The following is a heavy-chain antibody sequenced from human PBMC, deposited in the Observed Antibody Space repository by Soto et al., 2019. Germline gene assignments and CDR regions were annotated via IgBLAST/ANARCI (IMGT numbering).Heavy chain of an antibody. D-gene: IGHD6-13*01. J-gene: IGHJ4*02. Sequence: VQLVESGGGLVQPGGSLRLSCAASGFTFSTYSMNWVRQAPGKGLEWVSYISSVGSNIHYADSVRGRFTISRDNAKNSLYLQMNSLRVEDTAVYYCARGSSWVDYWGQGALVTVSS. V-gene: IGHV3-48*04. CDR2: ISSVGSNI. CDR3: ARGSSWVDY. CDR1: GFTFSTYS.